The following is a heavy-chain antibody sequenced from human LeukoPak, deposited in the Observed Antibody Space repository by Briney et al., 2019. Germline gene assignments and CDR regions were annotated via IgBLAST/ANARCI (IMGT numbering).Heavy chain of an antibody. V-gene: IGHV3-48*01. CDR2: ISGSSSPI. CDR3: ARDTYSRLDY. CDR1: GFSFSVYS. D-gene: IGHD6-13*01. Sequence: GGSLRLSCAASGFSFSVYSMTWVRQAPGKGLEWLSYISGSSSPIYYADSVKGRFTISRDNAKDSLYLQMNSLRVEDTAVYYCARDTYSRLDYWGQGTLVTVSS. J-gene: IGHJ4*02.